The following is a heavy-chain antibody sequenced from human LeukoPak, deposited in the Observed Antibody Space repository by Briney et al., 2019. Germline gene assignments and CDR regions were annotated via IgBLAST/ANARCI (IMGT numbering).Heavy chain of an antibody. Sequence: PSQTLSLTCTVSGGSISRGGYYWSWIRQHPGKGLEWIGYIYYSGSTYYNPSLKSRVTISVDTSKNQFSLKLSSVTAADTAVYYCARDNGMDSSSWYGPGYYYGMDVWGQGTTVTVSS. D-gene: IGHD6-13*01. CDR3: ARDNGMDSSSWYGPGYYYGMDV. CDR2: IYYSGST. CDR1: GGSISRGGYY. J-gene: IGHJ6*02. V-gene: IGHV4-31*03.